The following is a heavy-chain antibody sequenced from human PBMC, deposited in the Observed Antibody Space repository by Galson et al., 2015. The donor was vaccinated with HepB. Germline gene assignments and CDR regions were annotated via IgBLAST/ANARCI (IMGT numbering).Heavy chain of an antibody. Sequence: ETLSLTCTVSGGSISSSNYYWGWIRQPPGKGLEWIGSNFYSGSTYYNPSLKGRVPISVETSKNQLSLKVNSVTAADTAFYYCASGRRDGYRYFDYWGQGTLVTVSS. J-gene: IGHJ4*02. CDR1: GGSISSSNYY. CDR2: NFYSGST. D-gene: IGHD5-24*01. V-gene: IGHV4-39*01. CDR3: ASGRRDGYRYFDY.